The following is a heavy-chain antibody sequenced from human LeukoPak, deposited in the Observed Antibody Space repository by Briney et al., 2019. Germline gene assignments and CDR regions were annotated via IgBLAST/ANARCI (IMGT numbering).Heavy chain of an antibody. Sequence: GGSLRLSCAASGFTFSSYAMHWVRQAPGKGLEWVAVISYDGSNKYYADSVKGRFTISRDNSKNTLYLQMNSLRAEDTAVYYCARAAGDYSFNYYYYYGMDVWGQGITVTVSS. CDR1: GFTFSSYA. J-gene: IGHJ6*02. CDR2: ISYDGSNK. CDR3: ARAAGDYSFNYYYYYGMDV. V-gene: IGHV3-30-3*01. D-gene: IGHD4-11*01.